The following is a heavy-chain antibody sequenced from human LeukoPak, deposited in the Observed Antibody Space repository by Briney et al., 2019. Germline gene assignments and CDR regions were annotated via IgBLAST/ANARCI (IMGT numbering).Heavy chain of an antibody. Sequence: ASETLSLTCTVSGNSFGDYYWSWIRQPAGKGLEWIGRIYTSGSATYNPSLKSRVTMSVDTSKSQFSLKLSSVTAADTAVYYCARGRYIRLGDGPIYYYYYMDVWGKGTTVTVSS. CDR2: IYTSGSA. J-gene: IGHJ6*03. D-gene: IGHD1-1*01. CDR3: ARGRYIRLGDGPIYYYYYMDV. CDR1: GNSFGDYY. V-gene: IGHV4-4*07.